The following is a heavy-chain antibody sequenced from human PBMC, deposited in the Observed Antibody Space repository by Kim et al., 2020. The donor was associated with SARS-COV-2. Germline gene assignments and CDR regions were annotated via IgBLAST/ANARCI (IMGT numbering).Heavy chain of an antibody. Sequence: SVKVSCKTSGGTFGNYGFAWVRLAPGQGLEWMGGIIPVSDTRDYAQKFQGRLTFIADESTSTAYMELTTLKSDDTAVYYCARARTGSLYYYLGMDVWGPGTTVTVSS. CDR1: GGTFGNYG. D-gene: IGHD1-1*01. V-gene: IGHV1-69*13. CDR3: ARARTGSLYYYLGMDV. CDR2: IIPVSDTR. J-gene: IGHJ6*02.